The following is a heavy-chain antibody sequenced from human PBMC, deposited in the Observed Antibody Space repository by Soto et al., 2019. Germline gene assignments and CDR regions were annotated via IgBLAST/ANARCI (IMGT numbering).Heavy chain of an antibody. D-gene: IGHD6-25*01. CDR2: ISYDGSNK. Sequence: QVQLVESGGGVVQPGGSLRLSCAASGFTFSSYGMHWVRQAPGKGLEWVAVISYDGSNKYYADSVKGRFTISRDNSKNTLYLQMNSLRAEDTAVYYCAKDSGDSYYYYYMDVWGKGTTVTVSS. CDR3: AKDSGDSYYYYYMDV. CDR1: GFTFSSYG. J-gene: IGHJ6*03. V-gene: IGHV3-30*18.